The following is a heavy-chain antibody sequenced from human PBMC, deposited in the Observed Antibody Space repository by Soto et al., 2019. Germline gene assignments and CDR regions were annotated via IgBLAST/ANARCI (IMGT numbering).Heavy chain of an antibody. D-gene: IGHD3-10*01. J-gene: IGHJ4*02. V-gene: IGHV4-61*01. CDR3: ARDKSASGSYFYYFDY. Sequence: SGSHISRWIRQPPGKGLEWIGYIYYSGSTNYSPSLESRVTISVDKSKNQFSLRLSSVTAADTAVYYCARDKSASGSYFYYFDYWGQGSLVTVSS. CDR2: IYYSGST. CDR1: SGSHI.